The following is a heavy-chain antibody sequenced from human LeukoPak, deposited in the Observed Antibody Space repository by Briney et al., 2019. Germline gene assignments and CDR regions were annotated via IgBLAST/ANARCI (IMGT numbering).Heavy chain of an antibody. D-gene: IGHD3-22*01. CDR1: GFTFSSYA. J-gene: IGHJ4*02. V-gene: IGHV3-23*01. CDR2: ITGSGGST. Sequence: GGSLRLSCAASGFTFSSYAMSWVRQAPGKGLEWVSVITGSGGSTYYADSVKGRFTISRDNSKNTLYLQMNSLRAGDTAVCYCAKDRNYYDSSIDSDYWGQGTLVTVSS. CDR3: AKDRNYYDSSIDSDY.